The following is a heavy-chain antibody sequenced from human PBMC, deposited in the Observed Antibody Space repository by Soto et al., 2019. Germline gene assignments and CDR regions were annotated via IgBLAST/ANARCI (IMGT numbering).Heavy chain of an antibody. D-gene: IGHD7-27*01. CDR2: ISGSSSVI. Sequence: EVQLVESGGGLVQPGGPRRLSCATSGFILGDCAMNGFRQPPGRGLEWVSYISGSSSVIDYADSVKGRFTVSRDNARNSLYLQMNSLRAEDTAVYYCARDLSWGSNWYYYMDVWGKGTTVTVSS. V-gene: IGHV3-48*01. CDR1: GFILGDCA. CDR3: ARDLSWGSNWYYYMDV. J-gene: IGHJ6*03.